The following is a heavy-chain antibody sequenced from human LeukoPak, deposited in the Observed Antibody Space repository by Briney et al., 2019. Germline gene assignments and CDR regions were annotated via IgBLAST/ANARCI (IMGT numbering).Heavy chain of an antibody. V-gene: IGHV4-39*07. CDR2: IYYSGST. J-gene: IGHJ3*02. D-gene: IGHD2-21*02. CDR1: GGSVSRSPYY. CDR3: ARDCGGDCYYYDDAFDI. Sequence: PSETLSLTCTVSGGSVSRSPYYWGWIRQPPGKGLEWIGNIYYSGSTYYNPSLKSRVTISVDTSKNQFSLKVTSVTAADTAVYYCARDCGGDCYYYDDAFDIWGQGTMVTVSS.